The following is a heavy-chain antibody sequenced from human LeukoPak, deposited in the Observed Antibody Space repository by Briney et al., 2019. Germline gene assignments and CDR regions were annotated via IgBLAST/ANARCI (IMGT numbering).Heavy chain of an antibody. CDR3: ARDFRVRLYEIGGYSY. V-gene: IGHV3-48*01. J-gene: IGHJ4*02. CDR2: SSSSSSTI. D-gene: IGHD3-22*01. CDR1: GVTLSSYA. Sequence: GGTLTLACAASGVTLSSYAMNWVPHTPGKGPERVSYSSSSSSTINYADSVKGRFTISRDNAKNSLYLHTNSLRAEDTAVYYCARDFRVRLYEIGGYSYWGQGTLVTVSS.